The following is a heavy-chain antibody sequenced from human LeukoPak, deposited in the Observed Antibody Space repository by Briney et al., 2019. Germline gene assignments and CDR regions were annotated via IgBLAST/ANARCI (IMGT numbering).Heavy chain of an antibody. V-gene: IGHV3-11*04. Sequence: GGSLRLSCAASGFTFSDYYMSWIRQAPGKGLEWVSYINSSGSTIYYVDSVKGRFTISRDNAKNSLYLQMKSLRSEDTAVYYCARVWEFVNILDYGDYVDYWGQGTLVTVSS. CDR1: GFTFSDYY. CDR2: INSSGSTI. J-gene: IGHJ4*02. CDR3: ARVWEFVNILDYGDYVDY. D-gene: IGHD4-17*01.